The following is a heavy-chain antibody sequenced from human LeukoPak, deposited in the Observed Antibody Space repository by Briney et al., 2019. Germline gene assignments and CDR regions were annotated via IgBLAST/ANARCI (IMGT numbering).Heavy chain of an antibody. V-gene: IGHV4-59*01. J-gene: IGHJ6*03. CDR1: GDPLSNYY. D-gene: IGHD3-22*01. CDR2: ISYSGTT. CDR3: ARHTYYYDSSGLYYYYYMDV. Sequence: SETLSLTCTVSGDPLSNYYWSWLRQPPGKGLEWIGYISYSGTTNYNPSLRSRVTISRDTSKNQFSLKLSSVTAADSAVYFCARHTYYYDSSGLYYYYYMDVWGKGTTVTVSS.